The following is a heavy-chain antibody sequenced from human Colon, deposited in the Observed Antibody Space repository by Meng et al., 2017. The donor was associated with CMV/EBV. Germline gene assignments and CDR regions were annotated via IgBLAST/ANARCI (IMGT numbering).Heavy chain of an antibody. V-gene: IGHV4-39*07. CDR2: VHYTGST. Sequence: SETLSLTCTVSGDSISNSLYYWGWIRQPPGKGLEWIGSVHYTGSTYYNPSLKSRVTISVDTSKNQFSLRLSSVTAADTAVYYCARDAGYCSSPTCYQSGMDVWGQGTTVTVSS. CDR3: ARDAGYCSSPTCYQSGMDV. D-gene: IGHD2-2*03. J-gene: IGHJ6*02. CDR1: GDSISNSLYY.